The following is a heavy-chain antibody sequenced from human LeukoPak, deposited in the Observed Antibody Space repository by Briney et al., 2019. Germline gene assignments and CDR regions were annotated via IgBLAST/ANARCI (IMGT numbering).Heavy chain of an antibody. CDR2: ISAYNGNT. J-gene: IGHJ4*02. V-gene: IGHV1-18*01. CDR3: ARDPRTEDGYNLRGFDY. CDR1: GYTFTNYG. Sequence: ASVKVSCKTSGYTFTNYGINWVRQAPGQGLEWMGWISAYNGNTNYGQRFQGRVTMTTDTSTSTAYMDLRSLRSDDTAVYYCARDPRTEDGYNLRGFDYWGQGTLVTVSS. D-gene: IGHD5-24*01.